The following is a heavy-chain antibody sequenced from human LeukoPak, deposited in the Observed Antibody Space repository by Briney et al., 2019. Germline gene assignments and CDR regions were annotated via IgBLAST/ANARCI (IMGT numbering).Heavy chain of an antibody. CDR1: GFTFSGHW. V-gene: IGHV3-7*01. D-gene: IGHD1-14*01. J-gene: IGHJ4*02. Sequence: SGGSLRLSCAASGFTFSGHWMSWVRQAPGKGLEWVANINQGGSDKYYVDSVRGRFTISRDNANNLLYLQMNSLRGEDTAGYYCTRDRSRAEDDWGQGTLVTVSS. CDR2: INQGGSDK. CDR3: TRDRSRAEDD.